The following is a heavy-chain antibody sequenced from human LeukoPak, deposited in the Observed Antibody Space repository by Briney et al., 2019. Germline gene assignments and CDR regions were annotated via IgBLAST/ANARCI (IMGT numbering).Heavy chain of an antibody. CDR2: IIPIFSTA. V-gene: IGHV1-69*13. Sequence: VASVKVSCKASGGTFSNYAISWVRQAPGQGLEWMGGIIPIFSTANYAQKFQGRVTITADESTSTAYMELSSLRSEDTAVYYCARLRLYYDSSGRGYYFDYWGQGTLVTVSS. J-gene: IGHJ4*02. D-gene: IGHD3-22*01. CDR1: GGTFSNYA. CDR3: ARLRLYYDSSGRGYYFDY.